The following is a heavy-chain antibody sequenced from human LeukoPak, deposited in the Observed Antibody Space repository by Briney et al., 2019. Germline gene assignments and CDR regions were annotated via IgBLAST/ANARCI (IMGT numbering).Heavy chain of an antibody. CDR1: GYSINSAFY. CDR2: ISTSGST. J-gene: IGHJ4*02. Sequence: SETLSLTCTVSGYSINSAFYWGWIRQPAGKGLESIGHISTSGSTNYNPSLKSRVTMSVDTSKNQFSLKLSSVTAADTAVYYCARVRYSDSSVLTRKRSYYFDYWGQGTLVTVSS. V-gene: IGHV4-4*07. D-gene: IGHD3-22*01. CDR3: ARVRYSDSSVLTRKRSYYFDY.